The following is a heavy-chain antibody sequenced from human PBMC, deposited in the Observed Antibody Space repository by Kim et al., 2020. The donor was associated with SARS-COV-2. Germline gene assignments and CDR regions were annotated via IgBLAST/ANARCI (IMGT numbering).Heavy chain of an antibody. Sequence: GGSLRLSCAASGFTFSSYAMHWVRQAPGKGLEWVAAISYDGSNKYYADSVKGRFTISRDNSKNTLYLQMNSLRAEDTAVYYCATSGSGSYYYYGMDVWGQGTTVTVSS. D-gene: IGHD3-10*01. CDR2: ISYDGSNK. V-gene: IGHV3-30-3*01. CDR1: GFTFSSYA. J-gene: IGHJ6*02. CDR3: ATSGSGSYYYYGMDV.